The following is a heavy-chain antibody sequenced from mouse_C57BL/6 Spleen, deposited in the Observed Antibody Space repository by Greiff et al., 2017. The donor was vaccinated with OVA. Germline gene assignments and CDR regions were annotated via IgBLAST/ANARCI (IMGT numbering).Heavy chain of an antibody. CDR1: GYSFTGYY. D-gene: IGHD2-5*01. Sequence: VQLQQSGPELVKPGASVKISCKASGYSFTGYYMNWVKQSPEKSLEWIGEINPSTGGTTYNQKFKAKATLTVDKSSSTAYMQLKSLTSEDSAVYYCARGDYSSDYWGQGTTRTVSS. CDR2: INPSTGGT. J-gene: IGHJ2*01. CDR3: ARGDYSSDY. V-gene: IGHV1-42*01.